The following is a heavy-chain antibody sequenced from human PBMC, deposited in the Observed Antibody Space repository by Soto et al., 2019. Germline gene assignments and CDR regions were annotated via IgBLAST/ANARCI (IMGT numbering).Heavy chain of an antibody. CDR1: GFTFSSYG. Sequence: QVQLVESGGGVVQPGRSLRLSCAASGFTFSSYGMHWVRQAPGKGLEWVAVISYDGSNKYYADSVKGRFTISRDNSKNTLYLQMNSLRAEDTAVYYCAKCYWRYSSGCSVRGCDYWGQGTLVTVSS. CDR3: AKCYWRYSSGCSVRGCDY. V-gene: IGHV3-30*18. CDR2: ISYDGSNK. J-gene: IGHJ4*02. D-gene: IGHD6-19*01.